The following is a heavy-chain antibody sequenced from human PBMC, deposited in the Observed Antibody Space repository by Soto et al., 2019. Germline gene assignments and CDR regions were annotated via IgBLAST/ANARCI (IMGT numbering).Heavy chain of an antibody. CDR2: IIPIFGTA. Sequence: GASVKVSCKASGGTFSSYAISWVRQAPGQGLEWMGGIIPIFGTANYAQKFQGRVTITADESTSTAYMELSSLRSEDTAVYYCARRYYDSSGYYYDWSAFDIWGQGTMVTVSS. D-gene: IGHD3-22*01. V-gene: IGHV1-69*13. CDR1: GGTFSSYA. J-gene: IGHJ3*02. CDR3: ARRYYDSSGYYYDWSAFDI.